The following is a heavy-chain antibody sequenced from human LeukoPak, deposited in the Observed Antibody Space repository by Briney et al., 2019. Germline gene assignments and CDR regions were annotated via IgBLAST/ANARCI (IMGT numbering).Heavy chain of an antibody. D-gene: IGHD6-13*01. CDR1: GFTFSSYW. V-gene: IGHV3-7*01. J-gene: IGHJ5*02. CDR3: ARDRYSST. Sequence: GGSLRLSCAASGFTFSSYWMTWVRQAPGKGLEWVANIKQDGSEKYYVDFVKGRFTISRDNAKNSLYLQMNSLRGDDTAVYYCARDRYSSTWGQGTLVTVSS. CDR2: IKQDGSEK.